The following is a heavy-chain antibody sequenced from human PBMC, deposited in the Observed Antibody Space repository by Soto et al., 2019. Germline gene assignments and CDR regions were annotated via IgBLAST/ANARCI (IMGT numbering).Heavy chain of an antibody. CDR2: MSYSGSS. V-gene: IGHV4-59*01. CDR3: ARTRITSTAATFDP. J-gene: IGHJ5*02. D-gene: IGHD1-20*01. CDR1: GGSLSTYY. Sequence: NPSETLSLTCTVSGGSLSTYYWSWIRQPPGKGLEWIVYMSYSGSSNYNPSLKSRVIMSVDTSKNQVSLKLSSVTAADTAVYYCARTRITSTAATFDPWGQGTLVTVSS.